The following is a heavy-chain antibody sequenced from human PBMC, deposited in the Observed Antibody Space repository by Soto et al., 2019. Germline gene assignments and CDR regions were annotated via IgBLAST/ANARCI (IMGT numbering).Heavy chain of an antibody. CDR1: GYTFTSYD. D-gene: IGHD2-2*03. J-gene: IGHJ3*01. V-gene: IGHV1-8*01. CDR3: ARYPLVIVVVPDESDVFEF. CDR2: MNPNSGNT. Sequence: ASVKVSCKASGYTFTSYDINWVRQATGQGLEWMGWMNPNSGNTGYAQKFQGRVTMTRNTSMSIAYMELRSLRSDDTAVYYCARYPLVIVVVPDESDVFEFWGQGTTVTVSS.